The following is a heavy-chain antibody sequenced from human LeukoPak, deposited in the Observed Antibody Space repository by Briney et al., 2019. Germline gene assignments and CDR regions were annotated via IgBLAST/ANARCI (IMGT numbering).Heavy chain of an antibody. CDR3: ARGTAYGDYVDY. Sequence: ASVSVSCTASGYTFTIYYMHWVRQAPGQGGGWVEIINTSSSSTSYAQKFQGRVTMTRDTSTSTVYMKLSSLRSEDTAVYYCARGTAYGDYVDYWGQGTLVTVSS. V-gene: IGHV1-46*01. J-gene: IGHJ4*02. CDR2: INTSSSST. CDR1: GYTFTIYY. D-gene: IGHD4-17*01.